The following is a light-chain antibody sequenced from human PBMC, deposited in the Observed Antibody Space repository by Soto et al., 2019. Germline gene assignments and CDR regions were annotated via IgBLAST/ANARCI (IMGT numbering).Light chain of an antibody. J-gene: IGKJ5*01. CDR1: HSVGSN. CDR3: QKYTNWPPIT. CDR2: ATS. V-gene: IGKV3-15*01. Sequence: EVVLTQSPATLSVSPGERATLSCRASHSVGSNLAWFRQKPGQAPRLLIYATSNRATGVPARFSGSGSGADFSLTITRLQSEDSAVYYCQKYTNWPPITFGQGTRLEIK.